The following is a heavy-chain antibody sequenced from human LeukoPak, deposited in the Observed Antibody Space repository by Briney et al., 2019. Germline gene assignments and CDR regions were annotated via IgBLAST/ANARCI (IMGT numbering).Heavy chain of an antibody. V-gene: IGHV4-59*01. Sequence: SETLSLTCSVFGDSFNEYYWNWVRQPPGKGLQWIRYIYHNGNSNYNPSLKGRLTISVDTAKNQFSLKLTSVTAADTAVYYCARDGGLQSHFDYWGQGALVTVSS. CDR2: IYHNGNS. CDR3: ARDGGLQSHFDY. D-gene: IGHD5-24*01. J-gene: IGHJ4*02. CDR1: GDSFNEYY.